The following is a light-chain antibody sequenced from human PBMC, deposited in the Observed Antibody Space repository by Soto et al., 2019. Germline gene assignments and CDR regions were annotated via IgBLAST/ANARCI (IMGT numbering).Light chain of an antibody. CDR1: SSNIGAGYD. CDR3: QAFDTTLRGSV. CDR2: DNN. Sequence: QSVLTQPPSVSGAPGQRATISCSGTSSNIGAGYDVHWYHQLPGTAPKLLIFDNNNRPSGVPARFSASRSGTSASLAITGLQADDEEDYYCQAFDTTLRGSVFGGGTKLTVL. J-gene: IGLJ3*02. V-gene: IGLV1-40*01.